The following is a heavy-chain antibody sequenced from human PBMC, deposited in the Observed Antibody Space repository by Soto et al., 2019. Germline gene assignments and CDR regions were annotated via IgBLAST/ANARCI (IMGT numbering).Heavy chain of an antibody. J-gene: IGHJ4*02. Sequence: QVQLQQWGAGLLKPSETLSLTCAVYGGSFSGYYWSWIRQPPGKGLEYIGEINHSGSTTYNPSLRSRLTISVDTSKNQFSLKLSSVTAADTALYYCAGGSIAVAVTPPLDYWGQGTLVTVSS. CDR2: INHSGST. CDR1: GGSFSGYY. V-gene: IGHV4-34*01. D-gene: IGHD6-19*01. CDR3: AGGSIAVAVTPPLDY.